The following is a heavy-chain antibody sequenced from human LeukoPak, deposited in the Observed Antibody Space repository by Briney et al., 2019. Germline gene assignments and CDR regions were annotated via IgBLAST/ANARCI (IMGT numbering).Heavy chain of an antibody. J-gene: IGHJ6*02. CDR1: GFTFSNYW. CDR2: IKQDGSEK. CDR3: ARYCGGDCYGMDI. Sequence: GGSLRLSCVASGFTFSNYWMTWVRQAPGKGREWVANIKQDGSEKDYVDSVKGRFTISRDNAKNSLYLQMNSLRAEDTAVYYCARYCGGDCYGMDIWGQGTTVTVSS. D-gene: IGHD2-21*01. V-gene: IGHV3-7*01.